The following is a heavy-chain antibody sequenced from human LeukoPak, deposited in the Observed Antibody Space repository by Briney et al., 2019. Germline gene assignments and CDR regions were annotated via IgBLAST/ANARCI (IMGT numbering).Heavy chain of an antibody. CDR1: GFTFSSYA. V-gene: IGHV3-30*04. D-gene: IGHD2-2*01. Sequence: GRSLRLSCAASGFTFSSYAMHWVRQAPGKGLEWVAVISYDGSNKYYADSVKGRFTISRDNSKNTLYLQMNSLRAEDTAVYYCARAGYQLPRPGFGGSVAGGTYFDYWGQGTLVTVSS. CDR2: ISYDGSNK. CDR3: ARAGYQLPRPGFGGSVAGGTYFDY. J-gene: IGHJ4*02.